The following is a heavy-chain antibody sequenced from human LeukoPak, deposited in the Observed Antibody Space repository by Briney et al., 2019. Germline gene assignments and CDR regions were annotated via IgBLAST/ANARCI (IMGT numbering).Heavy chain of an antibody. J-gene: IGHJ4*02. CDR3: ARCRRVVAASPPISGDTAMVPFDY. CDR1: GGSFSGYY. D-gene: IGHD5-18*01. V-gene: IGHV4-34*01. CDR2: INHSGST. Sequence: SETLSLTCAVYGGSFSGYYWSWIRQPPGKGLEWIGEINHSGSTNYNPSLKSRVTISVDTSKNQFSLKLSSVTAADTAVYYCARCRRVVAASPPISGDTAMVPFDYWGQGTLVTVSS.